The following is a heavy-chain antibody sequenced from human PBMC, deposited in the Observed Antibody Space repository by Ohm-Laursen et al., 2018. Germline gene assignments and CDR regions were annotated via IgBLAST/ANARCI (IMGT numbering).Heavy chain of an antibody. CDR2: IYTSGST. J-gene: IGHJ4*02. V-gene: IGHV4-4*07. Sequence: SQTLSLTCTVSGGSISSYYWSWIRQPAGKGLEWIGRIYTSGSTNYNPSLKSRVTMSVDTSKDQFSLKLSSVTAADTAVYYCASIAVAGTDYWGQGTLVTVSS. D-gene: IGHD6-19*01. CDR1: GGSISSYY. CDR3: ASIAVAGTDY.